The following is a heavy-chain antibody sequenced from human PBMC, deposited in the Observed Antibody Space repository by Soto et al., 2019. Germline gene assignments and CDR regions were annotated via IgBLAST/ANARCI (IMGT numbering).Heavy chain of an antibody. CDR1: GGSISGSYYY. V-gene: IGHV4-39*01. Sequence: LSLTCAVSGGSISGSYYYWAWLRQSPGKGPEWIGSVFYTGFTSYNPSLESRVSVSVDTSKSQFSLKLSAVTAADTAVYYCATSQKGYNWNYFDHWGQGALVTVS. J-gene: IGHJ4*02. CDR3: ATSQKGYNWNYFDH. CDR2: VFYTGFT. D-gene: IGHD1-20*01.